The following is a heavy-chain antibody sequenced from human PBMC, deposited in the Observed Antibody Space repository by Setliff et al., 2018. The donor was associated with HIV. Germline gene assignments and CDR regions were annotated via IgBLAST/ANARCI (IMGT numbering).Heavy chain of an antibody. D-gene: IGHD3-9*01. Sequence: SETLSLTCTVSGGSISSHYWSWIRQPPGKGLEWIGSIYYSGSTNYNPSLKSRVTISLDTSRNQFSLKLRSVTAADTAVYYCARFEGYFDLWGRGTLVTVSS. CDR2: IYYSGST. V-gene: IGHV4-59*11. J-gene: IGHJ2*01. CDR3: ARFEGYFDL. CDR1: GGSISSHY.